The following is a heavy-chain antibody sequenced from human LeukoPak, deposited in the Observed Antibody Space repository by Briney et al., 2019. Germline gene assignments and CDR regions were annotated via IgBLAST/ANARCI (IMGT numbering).Heavy chain of an antibody. V-gene: IGHV1-69*04. CDR1: GGTFSSYA. D-gene: IGHD2-21*02. CDR3: ATCGGDCREAFDI. CDR2: IIPILGIA. Sequence: GASVKVSCKVSGGTFSSYAISWVRQAPGQGLEWMGRIIPILGIANYAQKFQGRVTITADKSTSTAYMELSSLRSEDTAVYYCATCGGDCREAFDIWGQGAMVTVSS. J-gene: IGHJ3*02.